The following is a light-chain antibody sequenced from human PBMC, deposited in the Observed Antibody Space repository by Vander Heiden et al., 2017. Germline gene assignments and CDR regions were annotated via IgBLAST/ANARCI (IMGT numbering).Light chain of an antibody. CDR3: NSPDTSGDHVV. J-gene: IGLJ2*01. Sequence: SSELTQEPAVSVALGPTVRITCQGDSLRNYYAIWYQQKPGQAPLLVIYGNNNRPSGIPDRFSGSSSGYTTSLTITGAQARDEADYYCNSPDTSGDHVVFGGGTKLTVL. V-gene: IGLV3-19*01. CDR2: GNN. CDR1: SLRNYY.